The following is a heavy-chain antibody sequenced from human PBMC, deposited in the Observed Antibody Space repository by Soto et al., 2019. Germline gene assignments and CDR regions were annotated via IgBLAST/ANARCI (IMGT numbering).Heavy chain of an antibody. D-gene: IGHD3-22*01. CDR3: ARDPYYYDSSGYSH. CDR1: GYTFASYG. J-gene: IGHJ4*02. CDR2: ISAYNGNT. V-gene: IGHV1-18*01. Sequence: ASVEVSCTASGYTFASYGIIWVRQAPGQGLEWMGWISAYNGNTNYAQKLQGRVTMTTDTSTSTAYMELRSLRSDDTAVYYCARDPYYYDSSGYSHWGQGTLVTVSS.